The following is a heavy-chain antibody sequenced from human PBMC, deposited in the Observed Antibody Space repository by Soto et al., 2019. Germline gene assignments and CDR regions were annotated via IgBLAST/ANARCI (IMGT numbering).Heavy chain of an antibody. J-gene: IGHJ4*02. CDR1: GGTFSSFS. D-gene: IGHD3-22*01. CDR2: IIPVSGTP. CDR3: ARDLIEMVVRGFWVY. Sequence: QVHVMQSGPEVKKPGSSVKVSCKTYGGTFSSFSISWVRQAPGQGLEWMGGIIPVSGTPHYAQKFQDRVTITADESTRTSYMELSSLTSDDTATYYCARDLIEMVVRGFWVYWGQGSLVTVSS. V-gene: IGHV1-69*12.